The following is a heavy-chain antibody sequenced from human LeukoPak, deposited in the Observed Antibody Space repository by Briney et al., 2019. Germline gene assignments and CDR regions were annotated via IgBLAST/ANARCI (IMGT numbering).Heavy chain of an antibody. CDR3: ACSREWLSYFDY. D-gene: IGHD3-3*01. CDR1: GGSISSYY. V-gene: IGHV4-59*08. J-gene: IGHJ4*02. CDR2: IYYSGRT. Sequence: SETLSLTCTVSGGSISSYYWSWIRQPPGKGLEWIGYIYYSGRTNYNPSLKSRVTISVDTSKNQFSLKLSSVTAADTAVYYCACSREWLSYFDYWGQGTLVTVSS.